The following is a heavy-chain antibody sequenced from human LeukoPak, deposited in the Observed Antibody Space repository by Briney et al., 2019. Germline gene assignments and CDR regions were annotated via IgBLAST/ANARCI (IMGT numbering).Heavy chain of an antibody. D-gene: IGHD3-22*01. CDR3: ARDYRGDSAYYYTDY. Sequence: GGSLRLSCVASGFSISSYEMNWVRQAPGKGLEGISFMSNSGSIMYYADSVKGRFTISRDNAKNSLFLQMNSLRAEDTAVYYCARDYRGDSAYYYTDYWGQGTLVTVS. CDR2: MSNSGSIM. V-gene: IGHV3-48*03. CDR1: GFSISSYE. J-gene: IGHJ4*02.